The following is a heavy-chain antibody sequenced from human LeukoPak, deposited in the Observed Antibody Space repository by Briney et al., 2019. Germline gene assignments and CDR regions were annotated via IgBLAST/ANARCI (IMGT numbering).Heavy chain of an antibody. J-gene: IGHJ4*02. V-gene: IGHV6-1*01. Sequence: PSQTLSLTCAISGVSVSGSPAVWHWIRQSPSRGLEWLGRAYYRSKWYIDYAVSVKGRITITPDTSKNQFSLQLNSVTPEDTAVYYCARGAVRGGTNFDYWGQGTLVTVSS. CDR2: AYYRSKWYI. CDR1: GVSVSGSPAV. CDR3: ARGAVRGGTNFDY. D-gene: IGHD3-10*01.